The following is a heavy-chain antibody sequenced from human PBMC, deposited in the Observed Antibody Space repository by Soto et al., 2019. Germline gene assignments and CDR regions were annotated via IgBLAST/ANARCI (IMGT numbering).Heavy chain of an antibody. CDR1: GDSINSYY. CDR2: IYYSGST. D-gene: IGHD3-22*01. CDR3: ARGGYYDSSGRLDY. J-gene: IGHJ4*02. V-gene: IGHV4-59*01. Sequence: ETLSLTCTVSGDSINSYYWSWIRQPPGKGLEWIGYIYYSGSTNYNPSLKSRVTISVDTSKNQFSLKLSSVTAADTAVYYCARGGYYDSSGRLDYWGQGTLVTVSS.